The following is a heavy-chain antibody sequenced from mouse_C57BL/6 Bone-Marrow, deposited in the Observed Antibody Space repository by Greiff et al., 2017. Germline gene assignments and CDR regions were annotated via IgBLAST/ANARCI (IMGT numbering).Heavy chain of an antibody. CDR3: ARGTTVVAGY. CDR1: GFTFSDYG. Sequence: VMLVESGGGLVKPGGSLKLSCAASGFTFSDYGMHWVRQAPEKGLEWVAYINSCSSTIYYADTVKGRFTISRDNAKNTLFLLMTGLRSEDTAMCYCARGTTVVAGYRGQSTTLTICS. V-gene: IGHV5-17*01. CDR2: INSCSSTI. J-gene: IGHJ2*01. D-gene: IGHD1-1*01.